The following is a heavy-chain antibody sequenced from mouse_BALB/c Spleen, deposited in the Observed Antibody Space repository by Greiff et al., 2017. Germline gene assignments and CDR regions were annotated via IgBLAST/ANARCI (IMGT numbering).Heavy chain of an antibody. D-gene: IGHD2-12*01. J-gene: IGHJ2*01. CDR2: ISYSGST. V-gene: IGHV3-2*02. Sequence: EVKVEESGPGLVKPSQSLSLTCTVTGYSITSDYAWNWIRQFPGNKLEWMGYISYSGSTSYNPSLKSRISITRDTSKNQFFLQLNSVTTEDTATYYCARVTPSYFDYWGQGTTLTVSS. CDR1: GYSITSDYA. CDR3: ARVTPSYFDY.